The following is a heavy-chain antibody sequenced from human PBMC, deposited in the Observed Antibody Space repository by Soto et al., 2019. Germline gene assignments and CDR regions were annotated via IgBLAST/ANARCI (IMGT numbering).Heavy chain of an antibody. J-gene: IGHJ3*01. CDR2: IIPLFGTA. V-gene: IGHV1-69*01. CDR3: AQEVDPGGLLAF. CDR1: GCTFSSSG. D-gene: IGHD3-10*01. Sequence: QVQLVQSGAEVKKPGSSVKVSCNASGCTFSSSGIIWVRQAPGQGLEWLGGIIPLFGTAKYAQKFQGRVTITAEQSTNTSYMAVTSLRSEDTDVYYCAQEVDPGGLLAFWGRGTMVTVS.